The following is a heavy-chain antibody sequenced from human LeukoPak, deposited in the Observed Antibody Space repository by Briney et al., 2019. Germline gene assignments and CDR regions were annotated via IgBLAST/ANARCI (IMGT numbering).Heavy chain of an antibody. J-gene: IGHJ5*02. Sequence: GGSLRLSCAASGFTFSSYWMHWVRQAPGKGLVWVSRINSDGCSTSYADSVKGRFTISRDNAKNTLYLQMNSLRAEDTAVYYCARGVGYCSSTSCYWRFDPWGQGTLVTVSS. CDR1: GFTFSSYW. V-gene: IGHV3-74*01. D-gene: IGHD2-2*01. CDR3: ARGVGYCSSTSCYWRFDP. CDR2: INSDGCST.